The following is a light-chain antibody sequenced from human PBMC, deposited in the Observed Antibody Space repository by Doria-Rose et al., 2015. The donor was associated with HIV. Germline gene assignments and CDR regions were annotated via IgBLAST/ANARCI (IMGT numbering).Light chain of an antibody. Sequence: VSPGQTVTISCFGDRLGDKYACWYQQRPGQSPVKVIYEDSKRPSGIPERFSGSNSGNTATLTISGTQPMDEADYYCQAWDSGTVVFGGGTKLTVL. CDR1: RLGDKY. CDR3: QAWDSGTVV. CDR2: EDS. V-gene: IGLV3-1*01. J-gene: IGLJ3*02.